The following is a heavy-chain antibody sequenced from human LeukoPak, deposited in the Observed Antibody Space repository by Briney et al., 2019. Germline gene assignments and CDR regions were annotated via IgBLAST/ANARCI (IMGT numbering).Heavy chain of an antibody. V-gene: IGHV3-23*01. CDR2: ISGSGGST. Sequence: QPGGSLRLSCAASGFTFSGYWMHWVRQAPGKGLEWVSVISGSGGSTYYADSVKGRFTISRDNSKNTLYLQMNSLRAEDTAVYYCARRYCSGGSCYEHYWGQGTLVTVSS. J-gene: IGHJ4*02. CDR1: GFTFSGYW. D-gene: IGHD2-15*01. CDR3: ARRYCSGGSCYEHY.